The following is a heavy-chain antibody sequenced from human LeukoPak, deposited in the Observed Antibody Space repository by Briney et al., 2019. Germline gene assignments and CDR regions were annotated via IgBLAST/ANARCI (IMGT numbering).Heavy chain of an antibody. CDR3: ARENWNLEGLDY. J-gene: IGHJ4*02. D-gene: IGHD1-1*01. V-gene: IGHV3-7*01. Sequence: GGSLRLSCAASGFTFSSYWTSWVRQAPGKGLEWVANIKQDGSEKYYVDSVKGRFTISRDNAKNSLYLQMNSLRAEDTAVYYCARENWNLEGLDYWGQGTLVTVSS. CDR1: GFTFSSYW. CDR2: IKQDGSEK.